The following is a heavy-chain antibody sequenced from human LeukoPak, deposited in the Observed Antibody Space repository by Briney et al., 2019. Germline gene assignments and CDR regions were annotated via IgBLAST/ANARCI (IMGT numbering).Heavy chain of an antibody. D-gene: IGHD4-17*01. Sequence: GGSLRLSCAASGFTFSNYAMSWVRQAPGEGLEWVSSISGTSANLYHADSVKGRFTISRDNSKNTLYVQMNSLRADDTAIYYCAEDRSFYGAPWYFDLWGRGTLVTVSS. CDR3: AEDRSFYGAPWYFDL. CDR2: ISGTSANL. J-gene: IGHJ2*01. V-gene: IGHV3-23*01. CDR1: GFTFSNYA.